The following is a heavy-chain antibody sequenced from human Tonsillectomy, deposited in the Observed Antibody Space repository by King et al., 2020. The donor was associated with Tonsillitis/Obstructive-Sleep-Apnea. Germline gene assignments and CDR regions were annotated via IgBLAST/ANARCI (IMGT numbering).Heavy chain of an antibody. CDR1: GFTFGDYA. D-gene: IGHD6-19*01. CDR3: TRDREYSSGWYVLNNYYYYYYMDV. CDR2: IRSKAYGGTT. J-gene: IGHJ6*03. V-gene: IGHV3-49*05. Sequence: VQLVESGGGLVKPGRSLRLSCTASGFTFGDYAMSWFRQDPGKGLEWVGFIRSKAYGGTTEYAASVKGRFTISRDDSKSIAYLQMNSLKTEDTAVYYCTRDREYSSGWYVLNNYYYYYYMDVWGKGTTVTVSS.